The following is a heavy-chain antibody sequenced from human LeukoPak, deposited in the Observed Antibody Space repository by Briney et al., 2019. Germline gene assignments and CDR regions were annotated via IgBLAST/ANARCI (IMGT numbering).Heavy chain of an antibody. CDR3: ASGAHSSGPPGRFDP. CDR1: GYTFTSYG. J-gene: IGHJ5*02. D-gene: IGHD3-22*01. CDR2: IIPIFGTA. Sequence: SVKVSCKASGYTFTSYGISWVRQAPGQGLEWMGGIIPIFGTANYAQKFQGRVTITADKSTSTAYMELSSLRSEDTAVYYCASGAHSSGPPGRFDPWGQGTLVTVSS. V-gene: IGHV1-69*06.